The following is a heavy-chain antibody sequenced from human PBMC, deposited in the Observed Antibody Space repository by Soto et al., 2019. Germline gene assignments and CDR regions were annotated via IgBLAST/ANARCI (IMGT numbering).Heavy chain of an antibody. Sequence: GGSLRLSCAASGFTFDDYAMHWVRQAPGKGLEWVSGISWNSGSIGYADSVKGRFTISRDNAKNSLYLQMNSLRAEDTALYYCAKGEDSGYDRHDAFDIWGQGTMVTVSS. CDR1: GFTFDDYA. J-gene: IGHJ3*02. D-gene: IGHD5-12*01. CDR3: AKGEDSGYDRHDAFDI. CDR2: ISWNSGSI. V-gene: IGHV3-9*01.